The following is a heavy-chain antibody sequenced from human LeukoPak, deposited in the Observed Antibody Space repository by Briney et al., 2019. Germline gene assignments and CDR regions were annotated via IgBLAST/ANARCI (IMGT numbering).Heavy chain of an antibody. CDR3: ARMSNSSPIIDY. J-gene: IGHJ4*02. V-gene: IGHV3-7*03. CDR1: GFTFSSYW. CDR2: KKQDGSEK. D-gene: IGHD6-13*01. Sequence: PGGSLRLSCAASGFTFSSYWMSWVRQAPGKGLEWVANKKQDGSEKYYVDSVKGRFTISRDNDKNSLYLQMNSLRAEDTAVYYCARMSNSSPIIDYWGQGTLVTVSS.